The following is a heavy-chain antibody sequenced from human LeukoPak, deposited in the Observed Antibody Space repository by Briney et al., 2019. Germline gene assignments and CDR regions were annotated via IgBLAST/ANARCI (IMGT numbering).Heavy chain of an antibody. Sequence: PGGSLRLSGAASGFTFSNYLMHWVRQAPGKGLVWVSRIYSTGSSTAYADSVKGRFTISRDNAKNTLYLQMNSLRAEDTAVYYCARGSGYDYRYFDYWGQGTLVTVSS. D-gene: IGHD5-12*01. CDR3: ARGSGYDYRYFDY. CDR2: IYSTGSST. J-gene: IGHJ4*02. CDR1: GFTFSNYL. V-gene: IGHV3-74*01.